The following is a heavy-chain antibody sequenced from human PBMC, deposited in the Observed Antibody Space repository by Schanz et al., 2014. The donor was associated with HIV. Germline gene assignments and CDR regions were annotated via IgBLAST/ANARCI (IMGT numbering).Heavy chain of an antibody. V-gene: IGHV3-33*05. CDR3: AKDKSRHTYSSSSIFDP. CDR2: ISYDGRNK. CDR1: GFTFDSYG. D-gene: IGHD6-13*01. J-gene: IGHJ5*02. Sequence: QVRLVESGGGVVRPGRSLRLSCAASGFTFDSYGMHWVRQAPGKGLEWVAVISYDGRNKYFGHSVKGRITISRDNSKNTLYLQMNSLRPEDTAVYYCAKDKSRHTYSSSSIFDPWGQGTLVTVSS.